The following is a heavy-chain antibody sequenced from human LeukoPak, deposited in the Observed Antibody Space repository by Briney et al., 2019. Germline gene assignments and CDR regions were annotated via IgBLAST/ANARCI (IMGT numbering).Heavy chain of an antibody. CDR2: IWYDGSNK. J-gene: IGHJ5*02. D-gene: IGHD2-8*01. Sequence: GRSLRLSCAASGFTFSSYGMHWVRQAPGKGLEWVAVIWYDGSNKYYADSVKGRFTISRDNSKNTLYLQMNSLRAEDTAVYYCARDSGSYAINWFDPWGQGTLVTVSS. CDR3: ARDSGSYAINWFDP. V-gene: IGHV3-33*01. CDR1: GFTFSSYG.